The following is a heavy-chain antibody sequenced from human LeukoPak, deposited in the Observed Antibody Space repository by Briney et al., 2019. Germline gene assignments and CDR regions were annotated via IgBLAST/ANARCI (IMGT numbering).Heavy chain of an antibody. V-gene: IGHV4-4*02. CDR3: ARVVLHDYGGNSVFFDY. Sequence: PSETLSLTCAVSGGSISSSNWWSWVRQPPGKGLEWIGEIYHSGSTNYNPSLKSRVTISVDKSKNQFSLKLSSVTAADTAVYYCARVVLHDYGGNSVFFDYWGQGTLVTVSS. J-gene: IGHJ4*02. D-gene: IGHD4-23*01. CDR1: GGSISSSNW. CDR2: IYHSGST.